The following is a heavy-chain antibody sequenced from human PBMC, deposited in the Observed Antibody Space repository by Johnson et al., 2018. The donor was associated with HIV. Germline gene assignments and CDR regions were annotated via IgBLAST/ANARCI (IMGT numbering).Heavy chain of an antibody. D-gene: IGHD3-10*01. J-gene: IGHJ3*02. CDR3: ASEVRGVLDI. CDR2: ISYDGSDK. Sequence: QVQLVESGGGLVKPGGSLRLSCAASGFTFSNAWMSWVRQAPSKGLEWVAAISYDGSDKDHADSVKGRFTITRDNSRNTLYLEMNSLRAEDTAVYYCASEVRGVLDIWGQGTMVTVSS. V-gene: IGHV3-30*03. CDR1: GFTFSNAW.